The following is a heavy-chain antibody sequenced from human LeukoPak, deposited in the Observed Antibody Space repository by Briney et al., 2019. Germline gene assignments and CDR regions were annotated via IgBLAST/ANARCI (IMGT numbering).Heavy chain of an antibody. CDR1: GGSISSSSYY. CDR3: ASDCGGDCAYAFDI. V-gene: IGHV4-39*07. CDR2: IYYSGST. J-gene: IGHJ3*02. Sequence: PSETLSLTCTVSGGSISSSSYYWGWIRQPPGKGLEWIGSIYYSGSTYYNPSLKSRVTISVDKSKNQFSLKLSSVTAADTAVYYCASDCGGDCAYAFDIWGQGTMVTVSS. D-gene: IGHD2-21*02.